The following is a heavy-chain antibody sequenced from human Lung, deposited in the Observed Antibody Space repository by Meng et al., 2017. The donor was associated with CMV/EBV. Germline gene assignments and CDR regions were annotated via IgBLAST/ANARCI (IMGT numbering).Heavy chain of an antibody. D-gene: IGHD5-12*01. CDR1: GGAVSDGNYH. V-gene: IGHV4-61*01. Sequence: GSLRLSCIVSGGAVSDGNYHWNWVRQPPGKGLEWIGQTWSGRGTYYSPSLESRLTISVDTSKNKFSLNLTSVTAAETAIYYCATLIAGYGGRGSWGQGTLVTVSS. CDR3: ATLIAGYGGRGS. J-gene: IGHJ4*02. CDR2: TWSGRGT.